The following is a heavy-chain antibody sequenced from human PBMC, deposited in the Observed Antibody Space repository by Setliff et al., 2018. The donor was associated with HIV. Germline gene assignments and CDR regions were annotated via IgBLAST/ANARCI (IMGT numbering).Heavy chain of an antibody. CDR1: GYSFTNYW. V-gene: IGHV5-51*01. CDR3: ATSDYGGYSGHFQH. Sequence: GESLKISCQASGYSFTNYWVGWVRQMPGNGLEWVGLIWPDDSDTIYSPSFQGQVTISAGKSIRTAYLQWSSLKASDTAIYYCATSDYGGYSGHFQHWGQGTRFTSPQ. CDR2: IWPDDSDT. D-gene: IGHD4-17*01. J-gene: IGHJ1*01.